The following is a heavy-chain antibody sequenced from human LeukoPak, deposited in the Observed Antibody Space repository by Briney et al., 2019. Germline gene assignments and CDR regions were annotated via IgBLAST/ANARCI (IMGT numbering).Heavy chain of an antibody. J-gene: IGHJ4*02. V-gene: IGHV3-23*01. CDR2: ILGSGGST. CDR1: GFTFSNYA. Sequence: GASLRLSCAASGFTFSNYAMSWVRQAPGKGLEWDSAILGSGGSTYYADSVKGRFTVSRDNSKSTLYLQMNSLRAEDTALYYCAKWGDYDVLTGYYVPDYWGQGTLVTVSS. CDR3: AKWGDYDVLTGYYVPDY. D-gene: IGHD3-9*01.